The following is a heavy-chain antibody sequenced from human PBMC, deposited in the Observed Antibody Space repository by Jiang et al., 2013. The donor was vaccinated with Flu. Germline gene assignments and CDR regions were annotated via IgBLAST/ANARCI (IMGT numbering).Heavy chain of an antibody. J-gene: IGHJ4*02. CDR3: ARGDGLQLGVGY. CDR1: GDSVSSNSAA. D-gene: IGHD3-10*01. Sequence: TSQTLSLTCAISGDSVSSNSAAWNWIRQSPSRGLEWLGRTYYRSKWYNDYAVSVKSRITINPDTSKNQFPLQLNSVTPEDTAVYYCARGDGLQLGVGYWGQGTLVTVSS. CDR2: TYYRSKWYN. V-gene: IGHV6-1*01.